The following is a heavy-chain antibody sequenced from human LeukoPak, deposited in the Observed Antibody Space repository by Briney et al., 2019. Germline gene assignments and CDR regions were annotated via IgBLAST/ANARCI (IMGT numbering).Heavy chain of an antibody. CDR1: GYTFTGYY. V-gene: IGHV1-2*02. CDR2: INPNSGGT. CDR3: ARDHIVVVIDYYGMDV. Sequence: ASVKVSCKASGYTFTGYYMHWVRQAPGQGLEWMGWINPNSGGTNYAQKFQGRVTMTRDTSISTAYMELSRLRSDDTAVYHCARDHIVVVIDYYGMDVWGQGTTVTVSS. J-gene: IGHJ6*02. D-gene: IGHD2-21*01.